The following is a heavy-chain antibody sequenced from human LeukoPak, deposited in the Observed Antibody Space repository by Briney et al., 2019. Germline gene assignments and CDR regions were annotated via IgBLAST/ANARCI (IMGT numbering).Heavy chain of an antibody. CDR1: GGSISGSSHY. CDR2: IYYSGST. Sequence: SETLSLTCTVSGGSISGSSHYWGWIRQPPGKGLEWIGSIYYSGSTYNNPSLKSRVTISVDTSKNQFSLKLSSVTAADTAVYYCARGWDLNFDYWGQGALVTVSS. J-gene: IGHJ4*02. CDR3: ARGWDLNFDY. D-gene: IGHD6-19*01. V-gene: IGHV4-39*01.